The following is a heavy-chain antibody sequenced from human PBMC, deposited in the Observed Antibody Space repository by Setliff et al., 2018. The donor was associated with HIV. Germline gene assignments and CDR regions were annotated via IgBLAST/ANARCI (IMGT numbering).Heavy chain of an antibody. J-gene: IGHJ4*02. CDR2: IYYDGTT. Sequence: SETLSLTCTVSGGSMSGLYWSWIRQPPGKGLEWVGYIYYDGTTTYNPSLKSRATISVDTSENQFSLMLSSATAADTAVYYCARVTSSPGYFLESWGQGTLVTVSS. CDR3: ARVTSSPGYFLES. D-gene: IGHD1-1*01. V-gene: IGHV4-59*01. CDR1: GGSMSGLY.